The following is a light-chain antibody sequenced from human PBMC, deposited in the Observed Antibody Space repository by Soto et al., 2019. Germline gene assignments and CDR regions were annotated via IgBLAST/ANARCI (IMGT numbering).Light chain of an antibody. CDR3: QQSYSIPPT. CDR2: TTS. V-gene: IGKV1-39*01. CDR1: QNINNY. Sequence: DIQKTQSPSSLSASVGDRITITCRASQNINNYLNWYQQKPGRAPDLLISTTSSLESGVPSRFSGSGSGTDFTLTISSLQPEDFTTYYCQQSYSIPPTFGQGTKVEIK. J-gene: IGKJ1*01.